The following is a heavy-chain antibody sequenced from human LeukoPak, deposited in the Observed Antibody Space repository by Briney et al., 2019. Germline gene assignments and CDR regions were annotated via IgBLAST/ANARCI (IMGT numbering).Heavy chain of an antibody. V-gene: IGHV3-15*01. CDR2: IKSKSDGGTT. CDR3: TTGPFDYYGSASYLANGMDV. CDR1: GFTFSNAW. J-gene: IGHJ6*02. D-gene: IGHD3-10*01. Sequence: GGSLRLSCAASGFTFSNAWMSWVRQAPGKGLEWVGRIKSKSDGGTTDYTAPVKGRFTISRDDSKNTLYLQMNSLKTEDTAVYYCTTGPFDYYGSASYLANGMDVWGQGTTVTVSS.